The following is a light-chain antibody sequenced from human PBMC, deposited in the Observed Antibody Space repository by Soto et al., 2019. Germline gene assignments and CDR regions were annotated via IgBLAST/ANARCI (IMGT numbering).Light chain of an antibody. Sequence: QSVLTQPPSESGDPGQRVTISCTGSSSNIGAGYDVHWYQQLPGTAPKLLIYGNSNRPSGVPDRFSGSKSGTSASLAITGLQAEDEADYYCQSYDSSLSGSFFGTGTKLTVL. CDR1: SSNIGAGYD. CDR3: QSYDSSLSGSF. V-gene: IGLV1-40*01. J-gene: IGLJ1*01. CDR2: GNS.